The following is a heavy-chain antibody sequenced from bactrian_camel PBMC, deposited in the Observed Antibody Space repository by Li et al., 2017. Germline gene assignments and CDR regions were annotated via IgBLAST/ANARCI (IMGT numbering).Heavy chain of an antibody. CDR3: AADEYGVCMTAEQALGVKYEYQF. CDR2: LYTGGGII. CDR1: GNRGQKIC. D-gene: IGHD3*01. V-gene: IGHV3S54*01. J-gene: IGHJ4*01. Sequence: HVQLVESGGGSVQAGGSLTLSCVVSGNRGQKICTGWFRQPPGKEREGIAALYTGGGIIYTADSMAGRFTISQDNAKNTVALQMNDLRPEDTARYYCAADEYGVCMTAEQALGVKYEYQFWGQGTQVTVS.